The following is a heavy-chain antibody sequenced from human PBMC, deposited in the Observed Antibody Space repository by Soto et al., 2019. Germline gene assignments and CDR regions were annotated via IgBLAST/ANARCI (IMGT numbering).Heavy chain of an antibody. CDR2: IKSKTDGGTT. J-gene: IGHJ3*02. Sequence: PGGSLRLSCAASGFTFSNAWMNWVRQAPGKGLEWVGRIKSKTDGGTTDYAAPVKGRFTISRDDSTNTLYLQMNSLTTEDTAVYYCTTDLCSGGSYYQGAFDIWGQGTMVTVSS. V-gene: IGHV3-15*07. CDR1: GFTFSNAW. CDR3: TTDLCSGGSYYQGAFDI. D-gene: IGHD2-15*01.